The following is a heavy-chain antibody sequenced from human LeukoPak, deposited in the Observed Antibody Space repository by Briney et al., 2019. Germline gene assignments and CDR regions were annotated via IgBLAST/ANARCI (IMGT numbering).Heavy chain of an antibody. D-gene: IGHD2-21*01. CDR2: INPNSGGT. CDR3: AREAPSTKLRYMDA. Sequence: ASVKVSCKASGYTFTGYYMHWVRQAPGQGLEWMGWINPNSGGTNYAQKFQGRVTMTRDTSISTAYMELSRLRPDDTAVYYCAREAPSTKLRYMDAWGKGTTVTVSS. CDR1: GYTFTGYY. J-gene: IGHJ6*03. V-gene: IGHV1-2*02.